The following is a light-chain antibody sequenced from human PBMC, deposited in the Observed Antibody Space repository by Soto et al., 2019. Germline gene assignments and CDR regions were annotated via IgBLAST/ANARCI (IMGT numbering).Light chain of an antibody. V-gene: IGKV3-15*01. CDR1: QSVSSN. J-gene: IGKJ1*01. Sequence: EIVMTQSPATLSVSPGERATLSCRASQSVSSNLAWYQPKPGQAPRLLIYGASTRATGIPARFSGSGSGTESTLTISSLQSEDFAGYYCQQYNNWPPWTFGQGTKVEIK. CDR3: QQYNNWPPWT. CDR2: GAS.